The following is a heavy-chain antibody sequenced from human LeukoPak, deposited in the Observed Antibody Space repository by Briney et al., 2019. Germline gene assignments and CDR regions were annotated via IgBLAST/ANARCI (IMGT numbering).Heavy chain of an antibody. CDR3: AKKGHCRSITCFNTNAFYI. D-gene: IGHD2-2*01. CDR1: GFTLSIYG. V-gene: IGHV3-30*02. Sequence: GGSLRLSCAASGFTLSIYGMHWVRQAPGKGLEWVAFIENDASEKKYVDSVKGRFTISRDNSKNTLYLQMNSLTAEDTAVYYCAKKGHCRSITCFNTNAFYIWGQGTLVIVSS. J-gene: IGHJ3*02. CDR2: IENDASEK.